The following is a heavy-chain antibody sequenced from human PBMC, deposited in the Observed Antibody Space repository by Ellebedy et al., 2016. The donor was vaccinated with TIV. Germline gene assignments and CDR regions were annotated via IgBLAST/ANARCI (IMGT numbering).Heavy chain of an antibody. Sequence: MPSETLSLTCTVSAGSISSHYWSWIRQPPGKGLEWIGYIYYTGSTNYNPSLKSRVTISVDTSKNQFSLNLSSVTAADTAVYFCARGASGLSHDYWGQGTLVTVSS. CDR3: ARGASGLSHDY. CDR1: AGSISSHY. J-gene: IGHJ4*02. CDR2: IYYTGST. V-gene: IGHV4-59*11. D-gene: IGHD5-12*01.